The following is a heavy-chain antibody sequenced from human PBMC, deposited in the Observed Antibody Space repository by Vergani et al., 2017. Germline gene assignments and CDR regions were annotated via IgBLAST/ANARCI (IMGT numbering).Heavy chain of an antibody. D-gene: IGHD2-21*02. CDR2: ISSSSSYI. Sequence: EVQLVESGGGLVKPGGSLRLSCAASGFTFSSYSMNWVRQAPGKGLEWVSCISSSSSYIYYADSVKGRFTVSRDNSKDILYLQMDSLRSEDTALYYCAKYLRDSTDGLPDSWGPGTLVIVSS. CDR1: GFTFSSYS. V-gene: IGHV3-21*01. J-gene: IGHJ4*02. CDR3: AKYLRDSTDGLPDS.